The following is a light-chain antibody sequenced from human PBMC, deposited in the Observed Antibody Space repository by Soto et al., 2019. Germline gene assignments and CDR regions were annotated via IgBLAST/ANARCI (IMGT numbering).Light chain of an antibody. CDR1: QSVSSD. CDR3: QQYNNWPRT. V-gene: IGKV3-15*01. J-gene: IGKJ1*01. CDR2: GAS. Sequence: EVVMTQSPATLSVSPGERATLSCRASQSVSSDLAWYHQKPGQAPRLLIYGASTRATGIPARFSGSGSGTEFTLTINSLQSEDFAVYYCQQYNNWPRTFGQGDQGGYQT.